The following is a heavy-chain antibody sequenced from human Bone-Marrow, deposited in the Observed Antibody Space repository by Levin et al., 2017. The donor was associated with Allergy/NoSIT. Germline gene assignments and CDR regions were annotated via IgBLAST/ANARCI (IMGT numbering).Heavy chain of an antibody. CDR3: ARCLNSWSHEYYYYGMDV. CDR2: IHYSGTN. V-gene: IGHV4-59*01. CDR1: SGAISVYY. Sequence: SQTLSLTCTLSSGAISVYYWTWIRQPPGKGLEWNGYIHYSGTNNHNADFYGRVNMSLDPSKNQFSLRLTSVTAADTAVYYCARCLNSWSHEYYYYGMDVWGQGTTVTVSS. J-gene: IGHJ6*02. D-gene: IGHD6-13*01.